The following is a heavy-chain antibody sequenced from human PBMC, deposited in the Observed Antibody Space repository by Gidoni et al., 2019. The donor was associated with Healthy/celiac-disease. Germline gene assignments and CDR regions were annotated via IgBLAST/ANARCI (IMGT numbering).Heavy chain of an antibody. Sequence: EVQLLESGGGLVQPGGSLRLSCAASGFNFSSYAMSWVRQAPGKGLEWVSAISGSGGSTYYADSVKGRFTISRDNSKNTLYLQMNSLRAEDTAVYYCAKDYSITGTIGIFDYWGQGTLVTVSS. D-gene: IGHD1-7*01. V-gene: IGHV3-23*01. CDR2: ISGSGGST. CDR1: GFNFSSYA. J-gene: IGHJ4*02. CDR3: AKDYSITGTIGIFDY.